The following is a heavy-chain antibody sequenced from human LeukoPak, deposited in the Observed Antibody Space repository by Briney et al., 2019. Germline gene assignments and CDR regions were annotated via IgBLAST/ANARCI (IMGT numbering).Heavy chain of an antibody. V-gene: IGHV3-15*01. J-gene: IGHJ4*02. CDR2: IKSKTDGGTT. D-gene: IGHD1-26*01. Sequence: PGGSLRLSCAASGFTFSNAWMSWVRQAPGKGLEWVGRIKSKTDGGTTDYAAPVKGRFTISRDGSKDTLYLQMNSLRAEDTAVYYCARDPANSGSYLDYWGQGTLVTVPS. CDR1: GFTFSNAW. CDR3: ARDPANSGSYLDY.